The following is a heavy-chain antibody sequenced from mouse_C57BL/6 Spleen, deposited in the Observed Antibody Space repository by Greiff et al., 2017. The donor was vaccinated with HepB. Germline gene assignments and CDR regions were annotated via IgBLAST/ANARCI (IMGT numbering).Heavy chain of an antibody. CDR2: ISNGGGST. Sequence: EVKLVESGGGLVQPGGSLKLSCAASGFTFSDYYMYWVRQTPEKRLEWVAYISNGGGSTYYPDTVKGRFTISRDNAKNTLYLQMSRLKAEDTALYYCARRGCGNYNAMDYWGQGTSVTVSS. J-gene: IGHJ4*01. V-gene: IGHV5-12*01. CDR3: ARRGCGNYNAMDY. D-gene: IGHD2-1*01. CDR1: GFTFSDYY.